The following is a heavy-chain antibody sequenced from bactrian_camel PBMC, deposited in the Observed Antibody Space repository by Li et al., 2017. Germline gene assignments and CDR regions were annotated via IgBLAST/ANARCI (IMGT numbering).Heavy chain of an antibody. V-gene: IGHV3S55*01. J-gene: IGHJ4*01. CDR1: GITEGTNC. CDR2: IMILGNT. D-gene: IGHD7*01. CDR3: AADSYNLQLARSYTY. Sequence: HVQLVESGGGSVQAGGSLRLSCEVSGITEGTNCIGWFRQAPGKEREGVASIMILGNTYYADSVKGRFTISQDNAKNTVYQQMNSLKPEYTAMYYCAADSYNLQLARSYTYWGHGTQVTVS.